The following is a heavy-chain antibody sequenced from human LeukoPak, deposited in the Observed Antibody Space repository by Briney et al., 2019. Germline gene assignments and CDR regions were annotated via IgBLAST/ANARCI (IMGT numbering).Heavy chain of an antibody. Sequence: PSETLSLTCSVSGGSIRSESYYWSWIRQPAGKGLEWIGRIYSSGSSKFNPSLKSRITISIDTSKNQFSLSLSSVTAADTAVYYCARDMTGSVWNDAFDIWGQGTMVTVSS. CDR2: IYSSGSS. D-gene: IGHD6-19*01. V-gene: IGHV4-61*02. J-gene: IGHJ3*02. CDR1: GGSIRSESYY. CDR3: ARDMTGSVWNDAFDI.